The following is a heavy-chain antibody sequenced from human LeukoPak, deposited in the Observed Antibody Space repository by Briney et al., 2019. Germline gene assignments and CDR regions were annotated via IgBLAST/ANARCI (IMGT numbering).Heavy chain of an antibody. CDR1: GYSISRGYH. CDR3: ARINFNPDY. CDR2: VHHSGAT. D-gene: IGHD1-14*01. V-gene: IGHV4-38-2*02. J-gene: IGHJ4*02. Sequence: SETLSLTCSVSGYSISRGYHWAWVRQPPGKGLEWIGSVHHSGATYYNPSLNSRLTISADTSKNQFSPKMDSVTAADTAVYYCARINFNPDYWGQGTLVSVSS.